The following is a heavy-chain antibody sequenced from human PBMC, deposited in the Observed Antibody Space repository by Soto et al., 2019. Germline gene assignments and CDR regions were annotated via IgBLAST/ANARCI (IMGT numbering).Heavy chain of an antibody. Sequence: SETLSLTCTVSGGSISSSSYFWGGIRQPPGKGVEWIGSIYYSGSTYYNPSLKSRVTVSVDTSKNQFSLKLSSVTAADTAVYYCARHPSDFWFDPWGQGTLVTVSS. CDR2: IYYSGST. J-gene: IGHJ5*02. CDR3: ARHPSDFWFDP. V-gene: IGHV4-39*01. CDR1: GGSISSSSYF. D-gene: IGHD2-21*02.